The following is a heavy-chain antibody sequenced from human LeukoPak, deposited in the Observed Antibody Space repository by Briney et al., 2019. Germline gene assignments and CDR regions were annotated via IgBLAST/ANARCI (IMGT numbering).Heavy chain of an antibody. CDR1: GFSFSSYW. J-gene: IGHJ4*02. D-gene: IGHD5-24*01. V-gene: IGHV3-74*01. Sequence: GGSLRLSCAASGFSFSSYWMHWVRQAPGKGLVWVSRINSDGSSTSYADSVKGRFTISRDNAKNTLYLQMNSLRAEDTAVYYCARARSASRDGYNAPFDYWGQGTLVTVSS. CDR3: ARARSASRDGYNAPFDY. CDR2: INSDGSST.